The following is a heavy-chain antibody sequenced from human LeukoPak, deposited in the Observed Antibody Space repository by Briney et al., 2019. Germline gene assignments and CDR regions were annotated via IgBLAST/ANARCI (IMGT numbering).Heavy chain of an antibody. CDR3: ARDYGWIGRPSYYYYMDV. Sequence: GGSLRLSCAASGFTFSSYSMNWVRQAPGKGLEWASYISSSSSTIYYADSVKGRFTISRDNAKNSLYLQMNSLRAEDTAVYHCARDYGWIGRPSYYYYMDVWGKGTTVTVSS. D-gene: IGHD2-8*02. V-gene: IGHV3-48*01. J-gene: IGHJ6*03. CDR1: GFTFSSYS. CDR2: ISSSSSTI.